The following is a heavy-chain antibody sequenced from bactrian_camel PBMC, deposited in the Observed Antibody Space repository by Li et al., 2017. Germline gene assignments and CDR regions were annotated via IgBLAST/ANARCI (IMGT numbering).Heavy chain of an antibody. Sequence: QLVESGGGLVQPGGSLRLSCTASGVTYNIYCMGWFRHPKNEGEGVAAVDSDGGTIYADSVKGRFTISQDDAKSTVYLYLQMNNLKPEDTAIYYCKTRLYGGAWYCPSDEQNYWGQGTQVTVS. J-gene: IGHJ4*01. CDR2: VDSDGGT. CDR3: KTRLYGGAWYCPSDEQNY. V-gene: IGHV3S53*01. D-gene: IGHD5*01. CDR1: GVTYNIYC.